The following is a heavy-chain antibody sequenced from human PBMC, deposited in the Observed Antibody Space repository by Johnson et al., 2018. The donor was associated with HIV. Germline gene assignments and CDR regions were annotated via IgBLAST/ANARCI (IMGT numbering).Heavy chain of an antibody. V-gene: IGHV3-23*01. Sequence: EVQLLESGGGLVQPGGSLRLSCAASGFTFSTYAMAWVRQAPGKGLEWVSTIIGSGDSTSYADSVWGRFTISRDNSKNTLYLQMNSLRDEDTAVYYCAKEDYYDSSGYKAQDAFDIWGQGTMVTVSS. D-gene: IGHD3-22*01. CDR2: IIGSGDST. CDR3: AKEDYYDSSGYKAQDAFDI. CDR1: GFTFSTYA. J-gene: IGHJ3*02.